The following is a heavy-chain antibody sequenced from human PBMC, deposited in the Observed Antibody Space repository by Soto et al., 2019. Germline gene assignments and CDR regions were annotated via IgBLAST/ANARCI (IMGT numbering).Heavy chain of an antibody. Sequence: QVQLVQSGAEVKKPESSVKVSCKAPGGTFSTYAISWVRQAPGQGLEWMGGIIPMFGTANYAQRFQDRVTIPAVESTTTVCMELSSLRSEDTAVYFCASGIQRWLRRINDGYSGWGQGTLVTVSS. CDR1: GGTFSTYA. V-gene: IGHV1-69*12. CDR2: IIPMFGTA. J-gene: IGHJ4*02. CDR3: ASGIQRWLRRINDGYSG. D-gene: IGHD5-12*01.